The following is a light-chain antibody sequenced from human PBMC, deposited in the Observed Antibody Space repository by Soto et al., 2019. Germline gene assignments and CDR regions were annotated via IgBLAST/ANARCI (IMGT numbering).Light chain of an antibody. CDR3: QQYAGSPS. J-gene: IGKJ5*01. CDR1: QSVGSN. V-gene: IGKV3-15*01. Sequence: EIVMTQSPATLSVSPGERAALSCRASQSVGSNLAWYQQKPGQAPRLLIYGASSRATGIPARFSGSGSGTEFTLTISSLQSEDFAVYFCQQYAGSPSFGQGTRVDMK. CDR2: GAS.